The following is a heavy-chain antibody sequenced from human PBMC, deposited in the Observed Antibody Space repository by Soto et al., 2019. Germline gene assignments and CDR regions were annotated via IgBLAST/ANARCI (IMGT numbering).Heavy chain of an antibody. Sequence: AGGSLRLSCAASGFTFSTYATSWVRQAPGKGLQWVSTISGSGGNTYYADSVKGRFTISRDNSKNTLYLQMNSLRAEDTAIYYCAKDLITIFGVVISRYHGMDVWGQGTTVTVSS. CDR1: GFTFSTYA. V-gene: IGHV3-23*01. D-gene: IGHD3-3*01. J-gene: IGHJ6*02. CDR2: ISGSGGNT. CDR3: AKDLITIFGVVISRYHGMDV.